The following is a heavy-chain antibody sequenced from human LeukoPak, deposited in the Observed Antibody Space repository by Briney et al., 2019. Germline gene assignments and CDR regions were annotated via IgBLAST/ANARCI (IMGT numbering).Heavy chain of an antibody. V-gene: IGHV3-23*01. CDR3: NGVSTVIRDY. Sequence: GGSLRLSCAASGFTFSSYAMSWVRHAPGEGLEWVSAISDSGGTTYYADSVKGRFTVSRDNSKNTLYLQMNSLRAEDTAVYYCNGVSTVIRDYWGQGTLVTVSS. J-gene: IGHJ4*02. CDR2: ISDSGGTT. CDR1: GFTFSSYA. D-gene: IGHD2-8*01.